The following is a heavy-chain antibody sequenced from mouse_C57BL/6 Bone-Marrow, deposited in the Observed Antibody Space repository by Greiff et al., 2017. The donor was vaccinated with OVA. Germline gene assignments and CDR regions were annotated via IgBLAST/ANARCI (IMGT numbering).Heavy chain of an antibody. CDR1: GYSFTGYY. CDR3: AIYDGYPFAY. J-gene: IGHJ3*01. CDR2: LNPSTGGT. D-gene: IGHD2-3*01. Sequence: EVQLQESGPELVKPGASVKISCKASGYSFTGYYMNWVQQSPEKSLEWIGELNPSTGGTTYNQKFKAKATLTVDKSSSTAYMQLKSLTSEDSAVYYCAIYDGYPFAYWGQGTLVTVSA. V-gene: IGHV1-42*01.